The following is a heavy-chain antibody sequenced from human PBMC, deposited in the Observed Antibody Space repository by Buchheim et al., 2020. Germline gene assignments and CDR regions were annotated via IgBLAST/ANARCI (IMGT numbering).Heavy chain of an antibody. CDR2: ISYDGSNK. CDR1: GFTFSSYA. V-gene: IGHV3-30*04. Sequence: QVQLVESGGGVVQPGRSLRLSCAASGFTFSSYAMHWVRQAPGKGLEWVAVISYDGSNKYYADSVKGRFTISRDNSKNTLYLQMNGLRAEDTAVYYCASFDREWPYIPDFDYWGQGTL. D-gene: IGHD2-2*02. CDR3: ASFDREWPYIPDFDY. J-gene: IGHJ4*02.